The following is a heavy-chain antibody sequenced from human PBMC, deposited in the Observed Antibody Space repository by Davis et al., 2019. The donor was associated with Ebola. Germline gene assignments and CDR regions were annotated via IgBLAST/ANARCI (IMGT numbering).Heavy chain of an antibody. D-gene: IGHD4-23*01. V-gene: IGHV4-34*01. CDR2: INHSGST. Sequence: PSETLSLTCAVYGGSFSGYYWSWIRQPPGKGLEWIGEINHSGSTNYNPSLKSRVTISVDTSKNQFSLKLSSVTAADTAVYYCARGPPKTRYYYYYGMDVWGQGTTVTVSS. CDR1: GGSFSGYY. J-gene: IGHJ6*02. CDR3: ARGPPKTRYYYYYGMDV.